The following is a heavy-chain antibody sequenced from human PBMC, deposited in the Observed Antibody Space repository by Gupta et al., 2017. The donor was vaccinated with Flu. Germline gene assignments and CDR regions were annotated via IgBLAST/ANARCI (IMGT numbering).Heavy chain of an antibody. CDR1: TLSSYW. Sequence: TLSSYWMHWVRQAPGKGLVWVSRINSDGSSTSYADSVKGRFTISRDNAKNTLYLQMNSLRAEDTAVYYCARAPIWQQCPSYWGQGTLVTVSS. CDR2: INSDGSST. J-gene: IGHJ4*02. V-gene: IGHV3-74*01. D-gene: IGHD6-13*01. CDR3: ARAPIWQQCPSY.